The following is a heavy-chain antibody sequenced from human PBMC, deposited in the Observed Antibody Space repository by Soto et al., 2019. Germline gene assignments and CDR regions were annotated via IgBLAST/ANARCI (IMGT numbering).Heavy chain of an antibody. CDR1: GLTFSSYA. Sequence: EVQLLESGGGLVRPGGSLILSCAASGLTFSSYAMTWVRQAPGKGLEWVSTARGSGGNTYYADSVKGRFTISRDNSKNTLYLQMNSLRAEDTALYYCAKEVVAIDWYYYAMDVWGQGTTVTVSS. V-gene: IGHV3-23*01. CDR2: ARGSGGNT. D-gene: IGHD2-15*01. CDR3: AKEVVAIDWYYYAMDV. J-gene: IGHJ6*02.